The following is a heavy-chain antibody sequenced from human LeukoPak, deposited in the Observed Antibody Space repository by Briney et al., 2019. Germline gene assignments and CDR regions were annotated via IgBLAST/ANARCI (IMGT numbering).Heavy chain of an antibody. CDR1: GFTFSSYW. V-gene: IGHV3-74*01. CDR2: IKGDGSST. Sequence: PGGSLRLSCAASGFTFSSYWMHWVRQAPGKGLEWVSRIKGDGSSTSYTDSVKGRFTISRDNAKNTLYLQMNSLRAEDTAVYYCAKSDWFDPWGQGTLVTVSS. CDR3: AKSDWFDP. J-gene: IGHJ5*02.